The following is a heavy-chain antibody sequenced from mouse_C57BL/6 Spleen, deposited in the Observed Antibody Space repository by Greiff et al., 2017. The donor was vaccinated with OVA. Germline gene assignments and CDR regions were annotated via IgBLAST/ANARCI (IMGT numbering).Heavy chain of an antibody. CDR3: ARVPGDFDY. CDR1: GFTFSSYG. Sequence: EVKLVESGGDLVKPGGSLKLSCAASGFTFSSYGMSWVRQTPDKRLEWVATISSGGSYTYYPDSVKGRFTISRDNAKNTLYLQMSSLKSEDTAMSYCARVPGDFDYWGKGTTLTVSS. J-gene: IGHJ2*01. V-gene: IGHV5-6*01. CDR2: ISSGGSYT.